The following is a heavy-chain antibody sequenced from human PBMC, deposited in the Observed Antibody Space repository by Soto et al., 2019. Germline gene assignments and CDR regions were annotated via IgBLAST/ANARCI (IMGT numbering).Heavy chain of an antibody. J-gene: IGHJ6*01. V-gene: IGHV3-43*01. CDR3: AKNTAMASGGMDV. CDR1: GFTFDDYT. Sequence: PGGSLRLSCAASGFTFDDYTMHWVRQAPGKGLEWVSLISWDGGSTYYADSVKGRFTISRDNSKNSLYLQMNSLRTEDTALYYCAKNTAMASGGMDVWGQGTTVTVSS. CDR2: ISWDGGST. D-gene: IGHD5-18*01.